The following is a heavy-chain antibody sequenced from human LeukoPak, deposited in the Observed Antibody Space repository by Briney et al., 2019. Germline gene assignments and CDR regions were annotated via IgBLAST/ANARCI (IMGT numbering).Heavy chain of an antibody. CDR2: INPNSGGT. CDR1: GYTFTGYY. Sequence: ASVKVSCKASGYTFTGYYVHWVRQAPGQGPEWMGGINPNSGGTNYAQRFQGRVTMTRDTSINTAYMELSSLRSDDTAVYYCARDSIKGVRFLGYWGQGTLVTVSS. CDR3: ARDSIKGVRFLGY. J-gene: IGHJ4*02. D-gene: IGHD3-3*01. V-gene: IGHV1-2*02.